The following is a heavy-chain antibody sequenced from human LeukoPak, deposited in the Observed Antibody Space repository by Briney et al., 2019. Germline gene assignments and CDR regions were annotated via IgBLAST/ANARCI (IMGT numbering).Heavy chain of an antibody. CDR3: ARVVAARSWDFDY. D-gene: IGHD6-6*01. V-gene: IGHV1-18*04. CDR2: ISAYNGNT. Sequence: ASVKVSCKASGYTFTGYYMHWVRQAPGQGLEWMGWISAYNGNTNYAQKLQGRVTMTTDTSTSTAYMELRSLRSDDTAVYYCARVVAARSWDFDYWGQGTLVTVSS. J-gene: IGHJ4*02. CDR1: GYTFTGYY.